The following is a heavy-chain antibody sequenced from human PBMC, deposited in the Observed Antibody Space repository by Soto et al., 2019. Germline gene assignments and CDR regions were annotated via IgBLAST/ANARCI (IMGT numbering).Heavy chain of an antibody. CDR2: IYYSGNT. D-gene: IGHD3-9*01. J-gene: IGHJ6*03. V-gene: IGHV4-59*08. Sequence: SETLSLTCTVSGGSISSYYWSWIRQPPGKGLEWIGYIYYSGNTNYNPSLKSRVTISVDTSKNQFSLKLSSVTAADTAVYYCARVLRERSGFTGSLDYYYYYYMDVWGKGTTVTVSS. CDR3: ARVLRERSGFTGSLDYYYYYYMDV. CDR1: GGSISSYY.